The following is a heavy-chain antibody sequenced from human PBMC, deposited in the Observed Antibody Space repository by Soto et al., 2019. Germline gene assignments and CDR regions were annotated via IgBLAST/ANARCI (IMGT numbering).Heavy chain of an antibody. V-gene: IGHV4-59*12. CDR3: AREGDYRTWFEP. J-gene: IGHJ5*02. D-gene: IGHD4-17*01. CDR1: GGSISSYY. CDR2: IXYXGXX. Sequence: SETLSLTCTVSGGSISSYYWSWIRQPPGKGPEWIGSIXYXGXXXYXXSLKSRVEISLDGSQNQFSLNLRSVTAADTAVYYCAREGDYRTWFEPWGPGTLVTVSS.